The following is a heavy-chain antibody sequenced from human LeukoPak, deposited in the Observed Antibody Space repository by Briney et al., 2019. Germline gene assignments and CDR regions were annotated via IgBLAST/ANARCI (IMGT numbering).Heavy chain of an antibody. CDR1: GSTFSSYA. CDR3: AKEGPTYDSSGYYDPDYFDY. V-gene: IGHV3-23*01. J-gene: IGHJ4*02. CDR2: ISGSGGCT. Sequence: GGSLRLSCAASGSTFSSYAMSWVRPAPGKGLEWVSAISGSGGCTYYADSVKGRFTIARDNSKNTLYLQKNGLRAEDTAVYYCAKEGPTYDSSGYYDPDYFDYWGQGTLVTVSS. D-gene: IGHD3-22*01.